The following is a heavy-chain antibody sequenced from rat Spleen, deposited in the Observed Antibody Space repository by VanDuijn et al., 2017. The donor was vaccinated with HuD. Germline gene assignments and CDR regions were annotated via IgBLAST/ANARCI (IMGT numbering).Heavy chain of an antibody. CDR1: GFSFSSFA. CDR2: ITSGGSNT. Sequence: EVQLVASGGVLVQPGRSLKLSCAASGFSFSSFAMAWVRQAPKKGLEWVATITSGGSNTYYPDSVKGRFTVSRDNAKSTLYLQMDSLRSDDTATYYCAGAGYLRDWYFDFWGPGTMVTVSS. V-gene: IGHV5-25*01. D-gene: IGHD2-2*01. CDR3: AGAGYLRDWYFDF. J-gene: IGHJ1*01.